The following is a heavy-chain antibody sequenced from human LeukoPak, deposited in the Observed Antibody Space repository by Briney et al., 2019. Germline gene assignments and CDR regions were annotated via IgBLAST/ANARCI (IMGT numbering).Heavy chain of an antibody. V-gene: IGHV3-7*02. J-gene: IGHJ4*02. CDR1: AFTFSSYW. CDR3: ARATRDYYGSGSYYPLDY. Sequence: GGSLRLSCAASAFTFSSYWMSWLRQAPGKGLEWVANIKGDGSEKYYVDSVKGRFTISRDNAANSLYLQMSSLRAEDTAVYYCARATRDYYGSGSYYPLDYWGQGTLVTVSS. CDR2: IKGDGSEK. D-gene: IGHD3-10*01.